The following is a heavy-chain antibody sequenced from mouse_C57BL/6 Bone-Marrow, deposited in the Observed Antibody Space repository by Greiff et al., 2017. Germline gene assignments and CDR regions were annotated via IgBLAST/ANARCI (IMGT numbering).Heavy chain of an antibody. J-gene: IGHJ2*01. CDR1: GYTFTSYW. Sequence: QVQLQQPGAELVKPGASVKVSCKASGYTFTSYWMHWVRQSPGQGLEWLGRTHPSDSDTNYNQKFKGKATLTVDKSSSTAYMQLSSLTSEDSAVDYCAITVITTVVGRDYWGQGTTLTVSS. CDR3: AITVITTVVGRDY. V-gene: IGHV1-74*01. D-gene: IGHD1-1*01. CDR2: THPSDSDT.